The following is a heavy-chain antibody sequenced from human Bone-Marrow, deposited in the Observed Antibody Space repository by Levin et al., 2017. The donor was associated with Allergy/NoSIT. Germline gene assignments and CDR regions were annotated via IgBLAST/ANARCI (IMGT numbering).Heavy chain of an antibody. CDR3: GRDGRGGGH. J-gene: IGHJ4*02. CDR2: IYSGGDT. CDR1: GVTVGNNY. D-gene: IGHD3-10*01. Sequence: GGSLRLSCTASGVTVGNNYFMWVRQAPGKGLEWVSHIYSGGDTNYADSVRGRFSISRDNSKNTLYLQMNSLRAEDTAVYYCGRDGRGGGHWGQGTLVTVSS. V-gene: IGHV3-66*01.